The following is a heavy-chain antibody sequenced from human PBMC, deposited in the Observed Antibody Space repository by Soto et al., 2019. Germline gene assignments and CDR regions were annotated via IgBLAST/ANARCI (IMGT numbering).Heavy chain of an antibody. CDR2: INSDGSST. CDR3: ARVSGTLELISWAFDY. Sequence: GGSLRLSCAASGFTFSSYWMHWVRQAPGKGLVWVSRINSDGSSTSYADSVKGRFTISRDNAKNTLYLQMNSLRAEDTAVYYCARVSGTLELISWAFDYWGQGTLVTVSS. D-gene: IGHD1-7*01. V-gene: IGHV3-74*01. CDR1: GFTFSSYW. J-gene: IGHJ4*02.